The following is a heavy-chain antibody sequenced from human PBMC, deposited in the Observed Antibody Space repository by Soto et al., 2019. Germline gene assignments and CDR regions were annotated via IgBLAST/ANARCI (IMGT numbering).Heavy chain of an antibody. D-gene: IGHD2-2*01. CDR3: ARAQYCRSTSCSDDAFDI. V-gene: IGHV1-2*04. J-gene: IGHJ3*02. Sequence: ASVKVSCKASGYTFTGYYMHWVRQAPGQGLEWMGWINPNSGGTNYAQKFQGWVTMTRDTSISTAYMELSRLRSDDTAVYYCARAQYCRSTSCSDDAFDIWGQGTMVTVSS. CDR2: INPNSGGT. CDR1: GYTFTGYY.